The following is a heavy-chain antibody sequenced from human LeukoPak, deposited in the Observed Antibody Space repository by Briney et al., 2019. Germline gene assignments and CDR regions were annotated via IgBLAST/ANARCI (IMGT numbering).Heavy chain of an antibody. J-gene: IGHJ4*02. CDR1: GFAFSSYA. CDR2: ISGSGDSS. V-gene: IGHV3-23*01. Sequence: GGSLRLSCAASGFAFSSYAMSWVRQAPGKGLEWVSLISGSGDSSYYADSVKGRFTISRDNSKNTLYLQMNSLRAEDTAVYYCAKDLRGAGACDYWGQGNLVTVSS. D-gene: IGHD5/OR15-5a*01. CDR3: AKDLRGAGACDY.